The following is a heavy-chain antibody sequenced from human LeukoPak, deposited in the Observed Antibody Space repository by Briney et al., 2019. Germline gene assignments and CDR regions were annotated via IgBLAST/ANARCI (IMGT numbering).Heavy chain of an antibody. CDR2: ISGSGGST. CDR1: GFTFSSYA. D-gene: IGHD2-15*01. J-gene: IGHJ4*02. V-gene: IGHV3-23*01. CDR3: AKAGSWSDYFDY. Sequence: GGSLRLSCAASGFTFSSYAMSWLRQAPGKGLEWVSAISGSGGSTYYADSVKGRFTISRDNSKNTLYLQMNSLRAEDTAVYYAAKAGSWSDYFDYWGQGTLVTVSS.